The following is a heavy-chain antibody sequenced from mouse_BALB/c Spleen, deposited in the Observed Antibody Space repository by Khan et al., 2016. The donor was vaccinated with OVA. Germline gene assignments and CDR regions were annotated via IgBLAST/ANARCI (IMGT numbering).Heavy chain of an antibody. J-gene: IGHJ4*01. CDR2: INTHSGVP. CDR1: GYTFTTAG. D-gene: IGHD2-14*01. CDR3: ARGGAVYYRNDGGAMEY. Sequence: QIQLVQSGPELKKPGETVRISCKASGYTFTTAGIQWVQKMPGKGLKWIGWINTHSGVPKYAEDFKGRFAFSLEISVNTAYLQITNLKNEDTATYFCARGGAVYYRNDGGAMEYWGQGTSVTV. V-gene: IGHV9-4*02.